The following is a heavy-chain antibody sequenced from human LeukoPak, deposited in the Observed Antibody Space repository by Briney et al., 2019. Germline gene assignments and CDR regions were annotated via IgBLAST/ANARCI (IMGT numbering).Heavy chain of an antibody. V-gene: IGHV3-30*18. CDR3: AKGDITSSSPDY. CDR1: GFTFSSYG. J-gene: IGHJ4*02. CDR2: ISYDGSNK. D-gene: IGHD6-13*01. Sequence: GGSLRLSCAASGFTFSSYGMHWVRQASGKGLEWVAVISYDGSNKYYADSVKGRFTISRDNSKNTLYLQMNSLRAEDTAVYYCAKGDITSSSPDYWGQGTLVTVSS.